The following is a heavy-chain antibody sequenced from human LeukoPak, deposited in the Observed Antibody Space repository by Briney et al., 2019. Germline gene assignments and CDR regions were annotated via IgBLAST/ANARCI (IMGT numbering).Heavy chain of an antibody. CDR1: KFAFSNYE. D-gene: IGHD5-12*01. Sequence: PGGSLRLSCAASKFAFSNYEMNWVRQAPGKGPEWIAYIDNAGGDIYYAESVKGRFTISRDNAKNSLYLQMNSLRVEDTAVYYCAREAKYSGSEFYYYYMDVWGKGTTVTVSS. V-gene: IGHV3-48*03. J-gene: IGHJ6*03. CDR3: AREAKYSGSEFYYYYMDV. CDR2: IDNAGGDI.